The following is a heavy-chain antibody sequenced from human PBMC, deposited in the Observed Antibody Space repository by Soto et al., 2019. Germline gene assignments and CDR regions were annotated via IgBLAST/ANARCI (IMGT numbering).Heavy chain of an antibody. Sequence: QVQLVQSGAEVKKPGASVKVSCKASGYTFTSYDINWVRQATGQGLEWMGWMNPNSGNTGYAQKFQGRVTMTRNTSISTAYMELSSLRSEDTAMYYCARYFYDILTGSPRGFDYWGQGTLVTVSS. D-gene: IGHD3-9*01. J-gene: IGHJ4*02. V-gene: IGHV1-8*01. CDR3: ARYFYDILTGSPRGFDY. CDR1: GYTFTSYD. CDR2: MNPNSGNT.